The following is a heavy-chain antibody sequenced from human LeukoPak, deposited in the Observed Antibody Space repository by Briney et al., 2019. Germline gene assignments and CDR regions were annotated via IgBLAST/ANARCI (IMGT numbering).Heavy chain of an antibody. CDR2: ISAYNGNT. J-gene: IGHJ4*02. CDR3: ARSRTITFGGVIAGPGAY. D-gene: IGHD3-16*02. CDR1: GYTFTSYG. Sequence: ASVKDSCKASGYTFTSYGISWVRQAPGQGLEWMGWISAYNGNTNYAQKLQGRVTMTTDTSTSTAYMELRSLRSDDTAVYYCARSRTITFGGVIAGPGAYWGQGTLVTVSS. V-gene: IGHV1-18*01.